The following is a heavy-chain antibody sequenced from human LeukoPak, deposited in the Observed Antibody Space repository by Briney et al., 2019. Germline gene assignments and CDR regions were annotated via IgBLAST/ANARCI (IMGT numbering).Heavy chain of an antibody. CDR2: INSDGSST. J-gene: IGHJ4*02. V-gene: IGHV3-74*01. D-gene: IGHD2-15*01. CDR3: ASASVVVSFDY. Sequence: GGSLRLSCAASGFTFSSYWMHWVRQAPGKGLVWVSRINSDGSSTSYADSVKGRFTISRDNAKNTLYLQMNSLRAEDTAVYYCASASVVVSFDYRGQGTLVTVSS. CDR1: GFTFSSYW.